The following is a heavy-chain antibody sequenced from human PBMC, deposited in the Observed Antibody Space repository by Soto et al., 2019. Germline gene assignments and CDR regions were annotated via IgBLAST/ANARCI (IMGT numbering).Heavy chain of an antibody. CDR1: GGSVTSHY. CDR3: ARESAGSGKNNWFDP. CDR2: IYYTGSA. Sequence: QVQLQESGPGLVKPLETLSLTCTVSGGSVTSHYWSWIRQPPGKALEWIGYIYYTGSAYYNPSLKSRVTMSLDTSRNKRSLQLNAVTAADTAVYYCARESAGSGKNNWFDPWGQGTLVTVSS. V-gene: IGHV4-59*02. D-gene: IGHD3-10*01. J-gene: IGHJ5*02.